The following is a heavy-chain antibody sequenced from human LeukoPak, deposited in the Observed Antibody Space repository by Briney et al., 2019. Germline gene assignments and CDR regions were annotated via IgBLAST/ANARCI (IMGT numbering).Heavy chain of an antibody. V-gene: IGHV4-38-2*02. CDR1: GYSISSGHY. J-gene: IGHJ4*02. Sequence: SETLSLTCTVSGYSISSGHYWGWIRQPPGKGLEWIGSIFQTGTTFYNPSLESRVTMSVDTSKKQLSLKLRSVTATDTAVYFCARWAENIAASPIEYWGQGTLVTVSS. D-gene: IGHD6-13*01. CDR2: IFQTGTT. CDR3: ARWAENIAASPIEY.